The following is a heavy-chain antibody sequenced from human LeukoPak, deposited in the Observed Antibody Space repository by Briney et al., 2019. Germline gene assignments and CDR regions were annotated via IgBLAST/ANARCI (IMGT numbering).Heavy chain of an antibody. V-gene: IGHV3-53*01. CDR1: GLTVSSNY. CDR3: ARALITMIVVEIGAFDI. CDR2: IYSGGST. Sequence: PGRSMRLSCAASGLTVSSNYMSWVRQAPGKGLEWVAVIYSGGSTYYADSVKGRFTISRDNSKNTLYLQMNSLRAEDTAVYYCARALITMIVVEIGAFDIWGQGTMVTVSS. J-gene: IGHJ3*02. D-gene: IGHD3-22*01.